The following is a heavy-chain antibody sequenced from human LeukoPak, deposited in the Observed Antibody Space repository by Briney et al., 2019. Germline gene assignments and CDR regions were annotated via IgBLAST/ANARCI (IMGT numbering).Heavy chain of an antibody. CDR2: MKPNSGNT. D-gene: IGHD4-23*01. V-gene: IGHV1-8*01. CDR3: ATELRWKDH. Sequence: ASVKVSCKASGYTFTSYDINWVRQASGQGLEWMGYMKPNSGNTGYAQKFQGRVTMTRDTSISTAYMELSSLTSEDTAVYYCATELRWKDHWGQGTLVTVSS. CDR1: GYTFTSYD. J-gene: IGHJ4*02.